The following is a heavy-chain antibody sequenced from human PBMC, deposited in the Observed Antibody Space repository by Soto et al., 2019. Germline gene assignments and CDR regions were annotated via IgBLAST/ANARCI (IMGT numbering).Heavy chain of an antibody. CDR3: ARGSAYSDYDLEY. D-gene: IGHD4-17*01. Sequence: AVGSLRLSCAASGFTFSSYAMTWFRQAPGKGLEWVSGVSGTGGSAYYADSVKGRFTISRDKSTNTLYLHMNSLRAEDTAVYYCARGSAYSDYDLEYWGQGALVTVSS. J-gene: IGHJ4*02. CDR2: VSGTGGSA. V-gene: IGHV3-23*01. CDR1: GFTFSSYA.